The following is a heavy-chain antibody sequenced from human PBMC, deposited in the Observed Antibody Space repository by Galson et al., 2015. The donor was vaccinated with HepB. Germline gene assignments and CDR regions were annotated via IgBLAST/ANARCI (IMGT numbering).Heavy chain of an antibody. Sequence: SLRLSCAASGFTFSSYWMSWVRQAPGKGLEWVANIKQDGSEKYYVDSVKGRFTTSRDNAKNSLYLQMNSLRAEDTAVYYCARDPPGVEWLRNWFDPWGQGTLVTVSS. CDR1: GFTFSSYW. CDR3: ARDPPGVEWLRNWFDP. D-gene: IGHD3-3*01. V-gene: IGHV3-7*03. CDR2: IKQDGSEK. J-gene: IGHJ5*02.